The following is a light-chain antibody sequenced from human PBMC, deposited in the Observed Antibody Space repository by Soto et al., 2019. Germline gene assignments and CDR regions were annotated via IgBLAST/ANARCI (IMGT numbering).Light chain of an antibody. V-gene: IGKV3-11*01. CDR1: QSVSSY. CDR2: DAS. J-gene: IGKJ5*01. CDR3: QQRSNWPIT. Sequence: EIVLTQSPATLSLSPGERATLSCRASQSVSSYLAWYQQKPGQAPRLLIYDASNRATGIPARFSGSGSGTEFTLTISSLEPEDFAVYYCQQRSNWPITFGQGTRLENK.